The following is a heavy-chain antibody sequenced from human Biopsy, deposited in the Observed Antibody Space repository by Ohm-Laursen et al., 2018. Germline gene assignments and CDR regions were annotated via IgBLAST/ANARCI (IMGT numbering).Heavy chain of an antibody. J-gene: IGHJ6*02. CDR3: ARTPILIVSAGLVYRHRRHLQGMDV. Sequence: TQTLTLTCSFSGFSLGARGMRVSWIRQAPGKALEWLARVDWDDYKDYSASLQTKLSISKDTSNDQVVLTVNNVDPADTATYYCARTPILIVSAGLVYRHRRHLQGMDVWGQGIAVTVS. V-gene: IGHV2-70*04. CDR1: GFSLGARGMR. CDR2: VDWDDYK. D-gene: IGHD6-13*01.